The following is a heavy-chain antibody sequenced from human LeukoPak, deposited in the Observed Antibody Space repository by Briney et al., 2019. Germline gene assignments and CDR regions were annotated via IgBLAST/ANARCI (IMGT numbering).Heavy chain of an antibody. CDR3: ARGRDTMIVDHDAFDI. V-gene: IGHV4-31*03. Sequence: SETLSLTCTVSGGSISGGGYYWSWIRQHPGKGLEWIGYIYHSGSTYYNPSLKSRVTISVDTSKNQFSLKLSSVTAADTAVYYCARGRDTMIVDHDAFDISGQGTTVTASS. J-gene: IGHJ3*02. CDR2: IYHSGST. D-gene: IGHD3-22*01. CDR1: GGSISGGGYY.